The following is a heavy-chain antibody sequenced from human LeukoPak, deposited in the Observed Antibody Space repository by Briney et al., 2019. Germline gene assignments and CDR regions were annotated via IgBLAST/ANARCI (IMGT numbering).Heavy chain of an antibody. V-gene: IGHV3-23*01. D-gene: IGHD3-9*01. CDR2: ISGSGGST. J-gene: IGHJ4*02. CDR1: GFTFSSYA. Sequence: GGSLRLSCAASGFTFSSYAMSWVRQAPGKGLEWVSAISGSGGSTYYADSVKGRFTISRDNSKNTLYLQMNSLRAEDTAVYYCANILSITIRRGPYWGQGTLVTVSS. CDR3: ANILSITIRRGPY.